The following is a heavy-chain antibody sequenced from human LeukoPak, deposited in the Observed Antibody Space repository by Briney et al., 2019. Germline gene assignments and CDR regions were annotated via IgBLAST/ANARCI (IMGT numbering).Heavy chain of an antibody. D-gene: IGHD6-19*01. CDR2: INHSGST. V-gene: IGHV4-34*01. CDR1: GGSFSGYY. J-gene: IGHJ4*02. CDR3: ARRYSSGRDFDY. Sequence: PSETLSLTCAVYGGSFSGYYWSWIRQPPGKGLEWIGEINHSGSTNYNPSLKSRVTISVDTSKNQFSLKLSSVTAADTAVYHCARRYSSGRDFDYWGQGTLVTVSS.